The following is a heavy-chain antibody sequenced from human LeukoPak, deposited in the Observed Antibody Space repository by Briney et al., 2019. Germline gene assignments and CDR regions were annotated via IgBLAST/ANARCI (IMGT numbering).Heavy chain of an antibody. V-gene: IGHV3-21*01. J-gene: IGHJ3*02. CDR3: ARDYTRDAFDI. Sequence: GGSLRLSCAASGFTFGSYSMNWVRQAPGKGLEWVSSISSSSSYIYYADSVKGRFTISRDNAKNSLYLQMNSLRAEDTAVYYCARDYTRDAFDIWGQGTMVTVSS. CDR2: ISSSSSYI. CDR1: GFTFGSYS.